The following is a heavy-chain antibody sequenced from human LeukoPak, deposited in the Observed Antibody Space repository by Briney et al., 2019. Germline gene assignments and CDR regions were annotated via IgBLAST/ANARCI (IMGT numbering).Heavy chain of an antibody. V-gene: IGHV3-53*01. CDR2: IYSDNT. CDR1: GFTFSSYW. Sequence: GSLRLSCAASGFTFSSYWMSWVRQAPGKGLEWVSFIYSDNTHYSDSVKGRFTISRDNSKNTLYLQMNSLRAEDTAVYYCARRAGAYSHPYDYWGQGTLVTVSS. D-gene: IGHD4/OR15-4a*01. J-gene: IGHJ4*02. CDR3: ARRAGAYSHPYDY.